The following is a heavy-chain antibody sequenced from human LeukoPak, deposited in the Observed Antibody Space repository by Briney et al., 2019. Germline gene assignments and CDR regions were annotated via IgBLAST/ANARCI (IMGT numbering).Heavy chain of an antibody. Sequence: SVKVSCKASGGTFSSYAISWVRQAPGQGLEWMGGIIPIFGTANYAQKFQGRVTITTDESTSTAYMELSSLRSEDTAVYYCARLPGIAAAVDYWGQGTLVTVSS. V-gene: IGHV1-69*05. CDR3: ARLPGIAAAVDY. CDR2: IIPIFGTA. J-gene: IGHJ4*02. D-gene: IGHD6-13*01. CDR1: GGTFSSYA.